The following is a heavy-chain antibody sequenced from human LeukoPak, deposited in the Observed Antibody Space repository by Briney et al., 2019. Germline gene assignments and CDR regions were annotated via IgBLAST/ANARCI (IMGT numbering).Heavy chain of an antibody. CDR1: GFTFSSYA. J-gene: IGHJ4*02. CDR3: AKAGGFSYGYYYFDY. D-gene: IGHD5-18*01. V-gene: IGHV3-23*01. Sequence: GGSLRLSCAASGFTFSSYAMSWVRQAPGKGLEWVSGISGSGGSTDYADSVKGRFTISRDNSKNTLYLQMNSLRAEDTAVYYCAKAGGFSYGYYYFDYWGQGTLVTVSS. CDR2: ISGSGGST.